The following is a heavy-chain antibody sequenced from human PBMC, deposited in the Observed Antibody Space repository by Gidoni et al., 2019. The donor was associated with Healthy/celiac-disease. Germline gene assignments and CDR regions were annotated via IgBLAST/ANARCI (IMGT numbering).Heavy chain of an antibody. Sequence: QVQLVQSGAEVKKPGSSVKVSCQASGGTFSRYAISWVRQAPGQGLEWMGGIIPIFGTANYAQKFQGRVTITADESTSTAYMELSSLRSEDTAVYYCASVGKYYYDSSGSFDYWGQGTLVTVSS. CDR2: IIPIFGTA. CDR1: GGTFSRYA. J-gene: IGHJ4*02. CDR3: ASVGKYYYDSSGSFDY. V-gene: IGHV1-69*01. D-gene: IGHD3-22*01.